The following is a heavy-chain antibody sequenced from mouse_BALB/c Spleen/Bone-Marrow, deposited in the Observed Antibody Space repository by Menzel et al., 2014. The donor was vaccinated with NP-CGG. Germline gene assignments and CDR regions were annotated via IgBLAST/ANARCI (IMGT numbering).Heavy chain of an antibody. CDR2: ISGGGGYT. D-gene: IGHD2-4*01. V-gene: IGHV5-9-2*01. Sequence: EVKVEESGGGLVKSGGSLKLSCAASGFTFSSYGMSWVRQTPEKRLEWVATISGGGGYTFYSDSVKGRFTISRDNAKNNLYLQLSSLKSEDTALYYCARHAYYDQTEVSFIYWGQGTLVTVS. J-gene: IGHJ3*01. CDR1: GFTFSSYG. CDR3: ARHAYYDQTEVSFIY.